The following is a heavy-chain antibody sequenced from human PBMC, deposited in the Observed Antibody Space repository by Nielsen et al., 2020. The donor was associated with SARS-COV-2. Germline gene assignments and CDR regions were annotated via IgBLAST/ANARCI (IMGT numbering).Heavy chain of an antibody. CDR2: VSGDSAATT. J-gene: IGHJ6*03. V-gene: IGHV3-23*01. CDR3: AKECCGGSSCYYRHDFYYMDV. CDR1: GYTFSAYA. Sequence: GESLKISCEASGYTFSAYAMIWVRQAAGKGLEWVSAVSGDSAATTYYPDSVKGRFIISRDNSKNTMYLQMNSLRAEDTAVYFCAKECCGGSSCYYRHDFYYMDVWGKGTTVTVSS. D-gene: IGHD2-2*01.